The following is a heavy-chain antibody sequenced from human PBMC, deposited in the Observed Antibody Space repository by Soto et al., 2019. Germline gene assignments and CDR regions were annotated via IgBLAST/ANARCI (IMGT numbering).Heavy chain of an antibody. CDR1: GGTFSSYA. D-gene: IGHD3-22*01. V-gene: IGHV1-69*06. Sequence: QVQLVQSGAEVKKPGSSVKVSCKASGGTFSSYAISWVRQAPGQGLEWMGGIIPIFGTANYAQKFQGRVTITADKSTSTAYMELSSLRSEDTAVYYCARGPYYYHSSGYYYVGFDYWGQGTLVTVSS. CDR2: IIPIFGTA. J-gene: IGHJ4*02. CDR3: ARGPYYYHSSGYYYVGFDY.